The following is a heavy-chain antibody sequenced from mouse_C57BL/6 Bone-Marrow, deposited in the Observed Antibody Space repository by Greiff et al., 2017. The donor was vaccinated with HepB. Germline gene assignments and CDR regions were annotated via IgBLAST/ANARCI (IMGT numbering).Heavy chain of an antibody. CDR1: GFTFSSYA. CDR2: ISDGGSYT. V-gene: IGHV5-4*03. CDR3: ATVVDY. D-gene: IGHD1-1*01. Sequence: EVKLMESGGGLVKPGGSLKLSCAASGFTFSSYAMSWVRQTPEKRLEWVATISDGGSYTYYPDNVKGRFTISRDNAKNNLYLQMSHLKSEDTAMYYCATVVDYWGQGTTLTVSS. J-gene: IGHJ2*01.